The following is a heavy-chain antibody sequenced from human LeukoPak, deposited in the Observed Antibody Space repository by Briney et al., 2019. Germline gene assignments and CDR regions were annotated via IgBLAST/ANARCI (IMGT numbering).Heavy chain of an antibody. V-gene: IGHV3-23*01. D-gene: IGHD3-10*01. CDR1: GFTFSSYA. Sequence: QSGGSLRLSCAASGFTFSSYAMSWVRQAPGKGLEWVSTISGSGTSTYYADSVKGRFTISRDNSKNTLYLQMNSLRAEDTAVYFCAKLSAGGSGRFPADYWGQGTLVTVSS. J-gene: IGHJ4*02. CDR2: ISGSGTST. CDR3: AKLSAGGSGRFPADY.